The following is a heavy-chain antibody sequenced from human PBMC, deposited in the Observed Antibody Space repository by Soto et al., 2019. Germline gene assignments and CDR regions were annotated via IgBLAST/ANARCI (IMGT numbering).Heavy chain of an antibody. J-gene: IGHJ6*02. Sequence: PSETLSLTCTVSGGSVSSGSYFWSWIRQPPGKGLEWLGYIYYTGSTNYNPYLKSRVTMSLDTSNNQFSLKLSSVTAADAAVYYCARDRAGTTADYYYYGMDVWGQGTTVTVSS. CDR3: ARDRAGTTADYYYYGMDV. CDR2: IYYTGST. V-gene: IGHV4-61*01. CDR1: GGSVSSGSYF. D-gene: IGHD6-19*01.